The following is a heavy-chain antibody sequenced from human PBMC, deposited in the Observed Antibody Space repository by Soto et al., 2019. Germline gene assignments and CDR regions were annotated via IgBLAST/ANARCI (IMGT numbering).Heavy chain of an antibody. CDR2: ISAYNGNT. D-gene: IGHD6-13*01. CDR1: GYTFTSYG. CDR3: SRDWAAAGTGNFQH. Sequence: VQLVQSGAEVKKPGASVKVSCKASGYTFTSYGISWVRQAPGPGIEWMGWISAYNGNTNYAQKLQGRDTMTTDTSRSTDCMELRSLRSDDTAVYYCSRDWAAAGTGNFQHWGQGALVTVSS. J-gene: IGHJ1*01. V-gene: IGHV1-18*04.